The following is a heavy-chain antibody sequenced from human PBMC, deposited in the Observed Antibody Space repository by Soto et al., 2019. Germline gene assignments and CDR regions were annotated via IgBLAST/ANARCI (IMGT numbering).Heavy chain of an antibody. CDR2: ISNSGDTI. Sequence: EVQLLESGGGLVQPGGSLRLSCVASGFTFSYYTMSWVRQAPGKGLEWVSGISNSGDTIYYADSVKGRFTISRDKLKNTLYLQINSLRADDTAVYYGADPVAAPTHYAYCHMDVWGEGTTVTVSS. V-gene: IGHV3-23*01. D-gene: IGHD6-6*01. CDR3: ADPVAAPTHYAYCHMDV. CDR1: GFTFSYYT. J-gene: IGHJ6*04.